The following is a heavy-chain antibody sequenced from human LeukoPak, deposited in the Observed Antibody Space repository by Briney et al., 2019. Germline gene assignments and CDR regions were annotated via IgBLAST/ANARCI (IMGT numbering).Heavy chain of an antibody. D-gene: IGHD6-19*01. CDR3: ARSIGAVADPAFFDY. CDR2: IYYSGST. Sequence: PSETLSLTCTVSGGSISRYHWSWIRQPPGKGVEWIGYIYYSGSTNYNPSLKSRVTISVDTSKNQFSLKLSSVTAADTAVYYCARSIGAVADPAFFDYWGQGTLVTVSS. J-gene: IGHJ4*02. V-gene: IGHV4-59*01. CDR1: GGSISRYH.